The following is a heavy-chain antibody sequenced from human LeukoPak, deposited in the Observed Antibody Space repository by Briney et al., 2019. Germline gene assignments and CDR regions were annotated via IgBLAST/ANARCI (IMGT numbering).Heavy chain of an antibody. CDR2: IIPIFGTA. J-gene: IGHJ6*04. V-gene: IGHV1-69*06. Sequence: SVKVSCKASGGTFSSYAISWVRQAPGQGLEWMGGIIPIFGTANYAQKFQGRVTITADKSTSTAYMELSSQRSEDTAVYYCARAGDEGYCSGGSCPMDVWGKGTTVTVSS. CDR1: GGTFSSYA. CDR3: ARAGDEGYCSGGSCPMDV. D-gene: IGHD2-15*01.